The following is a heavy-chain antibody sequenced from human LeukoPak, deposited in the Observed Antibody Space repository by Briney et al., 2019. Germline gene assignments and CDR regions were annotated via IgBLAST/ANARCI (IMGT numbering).Heavy chain of an antibody. J-gene: IGHJ6*04. Sequence: SETLSLTCTVSGGSITNFNWSWIRHPPGGGLEYIGYNYYCGSTNYNPSLKSRVPIPVDTPKYQFPLKLYPVNVPGTAVHFCGRLSRLTLIRGVTGYHSLDGWGKGTKVTVSS. CDR2: NYYCGST. D-gene: IGHD3-10*01. V-gene: IGHV4-59*01. CDR1: GGSITNFN. CDR3: GRLSRLTLIRGVTGYHSLDG.